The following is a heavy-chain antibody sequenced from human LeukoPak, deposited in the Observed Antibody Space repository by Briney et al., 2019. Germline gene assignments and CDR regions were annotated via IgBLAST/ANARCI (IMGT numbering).Heavy chain of an antibody. V-gene: IGHV4-39*07. CDR1: GGSISSSSYY. CDR2: IYYSGST. D-gene: IGHD3-22*01. CDR3: ARGYDSSGRTAEYFQH. J-gene: IGHJ1*01. Sequence: PSETLSLTCTVSGGSISSSSYYWGWIRQPPGKGLEWIGSIYYSGSTYYNPSLKSRVTISVDTSKNQFSLKLSSVTAADTAVYYCARGYDSSGRTAEYFQHWGQGTLVTVSS.